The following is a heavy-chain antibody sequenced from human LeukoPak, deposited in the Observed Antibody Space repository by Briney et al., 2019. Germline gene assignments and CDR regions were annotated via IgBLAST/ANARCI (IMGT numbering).Heavy chain of an antibody. CDR3: ARVPWFGEDYYYMDV. J-gene: IGHJ6*03. V-gene: IGHV3-30*02. D-gene: IGHD3-10*01. Sequence: TGGSLRLSCAASGFTFRSYDMHWVRQAPGKGLEWVAFIRYDGSNKYYADSVKGRFPISRDNSKNTLYLQMNSLRAEDTAVYYCARVPWFGEDYYYMDVWGKGTTVTISS. CDR2: IRYDGSNK. CDR1: GFTFRSYD.